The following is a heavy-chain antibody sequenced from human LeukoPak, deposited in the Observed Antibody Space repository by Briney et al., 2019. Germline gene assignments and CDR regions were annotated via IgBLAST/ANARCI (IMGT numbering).Heavy chain of an antibody. Sequence: SETLSLTCTVSGVSISSYYWSWIRQPPGKGLEYIGYIYYSGNTNYNPSLKSRVTISADTSKNQFSLKLSSVTAADTAVYYCARGTSSLDYWGQGTLVTVSS. CDR3: ARGTSSLDY. J-gene: IGHJ4*02. V-gene: IGHV4-59*01. CDR2: IYYSGNT. CDR1: GVSISSYY.